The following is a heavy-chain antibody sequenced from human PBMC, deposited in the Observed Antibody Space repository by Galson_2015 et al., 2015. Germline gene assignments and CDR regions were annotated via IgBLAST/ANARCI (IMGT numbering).Heavy chain of an antibody. V-gene: IGHV3-7*01. Sequence: SLRLSCAASGFTFSSYSMNWVRQAPGKGLEWVANIKQDGSEKYYVDSVKGRFTISRDNAKNSLYLQMNSLRAEDTAVYYCARAPPYSSGWLNDYWGQGTLVTVSS. CDR2: IKQDGSEK. D-gene: IGHD6-19*01. CDR1: GFTFSSYS. CDR3: ARAPPYSSGWLNDY. J-gene: IGHJ4*02.